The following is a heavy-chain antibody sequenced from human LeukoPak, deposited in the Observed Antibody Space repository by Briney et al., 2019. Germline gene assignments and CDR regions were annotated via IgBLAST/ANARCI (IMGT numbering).Heavy chain of an antibody. V-gene: IGHV1-69*04. Sequence: SVKVSCKASGGTFSSYAISWVRQAPGQGLEWMGRIIPILGIANYAQKFQGRVTITADKSTSTAYMELSSLRSEDTAVYYCARGGYGGNSWVLDYWGQGTLVTVSS. CDR2: IIPILGIA. CDR3: ARGGYGGNSWVLDY. J-gene: IGHJ4*02. CDR1: GGTFSSYA. D-gene: IGHD4-17*01.